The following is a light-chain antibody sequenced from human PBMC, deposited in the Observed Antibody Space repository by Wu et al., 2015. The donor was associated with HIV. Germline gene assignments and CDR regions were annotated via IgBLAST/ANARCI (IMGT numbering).Light chain of an antibody. Sequence: EVVMTQFPATLSVSAGDRATLSCRASQSVNTKVAWYQQKPGQAPRLLVYGPSTRATGVPARFTGSGSGTDFTLTITSLQSEDFAVITVQQRSNWPPASSFGQGTKLEIK. CDR3: QQRSNWPPASS. J-gene: IGKJ2*03. CDR1: QSVNTK. V-gene: IGKV3-15*01. CDR2: GPS.